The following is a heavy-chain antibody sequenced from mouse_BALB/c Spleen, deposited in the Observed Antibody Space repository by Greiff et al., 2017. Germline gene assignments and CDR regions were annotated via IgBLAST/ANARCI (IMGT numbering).Heavy chain of an antibody. Sequence: EVMVVESGGGLVQPGGSLKLSCAASGFTFSSYGMSWVRQTPDKRLELVATINSNGGSTYYPDSVKGRFTISRDNAKNTLYLQMSSLKSEDTAMYYCASDYYGAMDYWGQGTSVTVSS. CDR2: INSNGGST. CDR3: ASDYYGAMDY. CDR1: GFTFSSYG. V-gene: IGHV5-6-3*01. J-gene: IGHJ4*01. D-gene: IGHD1-1*01.